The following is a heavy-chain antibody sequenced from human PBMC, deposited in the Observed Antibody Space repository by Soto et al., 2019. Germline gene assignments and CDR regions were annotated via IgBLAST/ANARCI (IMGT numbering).Heavy chain of an antibody. Sequence: EVQLVESGGGLVQPGGSLRLSCVASGFTCSSYWMHWVRQAPGKGLVWVSRSRSDGSSTNYADSVKGRFTISRDNAKNTLYLQMNSLRAEDTAVYYCARGRGYCSGGSCYSTSGMDVWGQGTTVTVSS. D-gene: IGHD2-15*01. CDR1: GFTCSSYW. CDR3: ARGRGYCSGGSCYSTSGMDV. CDR2: SRSDGSST. V-gene: IGHV3-74*01. J-gene: IGHJ6*02.